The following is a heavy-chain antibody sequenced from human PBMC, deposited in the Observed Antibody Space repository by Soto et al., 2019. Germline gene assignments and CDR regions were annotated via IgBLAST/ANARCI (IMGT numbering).Heavy chain of an antibody. CDR1: GFTFSSYG. V-gene: IGHV3-33*01. CDR3: ARGGGYYYGSGSYYNGVYFDY. J-gene: IGHJ4*02. D-gene: IGHD3-10*01. Sequence: GGSLRLSCAASGFTFSSYGMHWVRQAPGKGLEWVAVIWYDGSNKYYADSVKGRFTISRDNSKNTLYLQMNSLRAEDTAVYYCARGGGYYYGSGSYYNGVYFDYWGQGTLVTVSS. CDR2: IWYDGSNK.